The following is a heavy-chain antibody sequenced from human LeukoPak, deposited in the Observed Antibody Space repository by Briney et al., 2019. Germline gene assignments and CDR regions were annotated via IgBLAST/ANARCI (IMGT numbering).Heavy chain of an antibody. CDR1: GFTFSSYW. CDR3: ARDTYRFDDY. Sequence: GGSLRLPCAASGFTFSSYWMSWVRQAPGKGPEWVASINEDGSDKYYVDSVKGRFTISRDNAKNSLYLQMNSLRAEDTAVYYCARDTYRFDDYWGQGTLVTVSS. J-gene: IGHJ4*02. V-gene: IGHV3-7*01. CDR2: INEDGSDK.